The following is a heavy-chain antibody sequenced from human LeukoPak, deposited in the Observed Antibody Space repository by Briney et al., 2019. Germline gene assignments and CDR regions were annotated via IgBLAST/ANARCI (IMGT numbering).Heavy chain of an antibody. J-gene: IGHJ4*02. Sequence: PGGSLRLSCAASGFTFSDYYMSWIRQAPGKGLEWVSYISSSGSTIYYADSVKGRFTISRDNAKNSLYLQMNSLRAEDTAVYYCARERCSGGSCYSGNSYFDYWGQGTLVTVSS. D-gene: IGHD2-15*01. CDR3: ARERCSGGSCYSGNSYFDY. V-gene: IGHV3-11*04. CDR1: GFTFSDYY. CDR2: ISSSGSTI.